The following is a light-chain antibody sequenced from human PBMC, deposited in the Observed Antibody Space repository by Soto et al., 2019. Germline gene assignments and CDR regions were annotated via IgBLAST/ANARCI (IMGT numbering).Light chain of an antibody. V-gene: IGKV3-20*01. CDR2: ATS. CDR1: QSISGIY. J-gene: IGKJ2*03. CDR3: QQYGDGNSPRYS. Sequence: EVVLTQSPGTLSLSPGERVTLSCRASQSISGIYLAWYQQKPGQAPRLLIYATSSRATGIPDRFNGSGSGTDFTLTISRLEPEDFAVYYCQQYGDGNSPRYSFGQGTRLDIK.